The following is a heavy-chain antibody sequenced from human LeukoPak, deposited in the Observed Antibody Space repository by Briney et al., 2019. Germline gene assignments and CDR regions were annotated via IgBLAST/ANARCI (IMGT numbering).Heavy chain of an antibody. J-gene: IGHJ4*02. Sequence: ASVKVSCKXSGYTFTSYDINXXXXXTGXGLXXXXXMNXXSXNTXYAQXFQGXXTXXRXXSXSTAYMELSSLRSEDTAVYYCARGXIAAAGTNDYWGQGTPVTVSS. CDR3: ARGXIAAAGTNDY. D-gene: IGHD6-13*01. CDR2: MNXXSXNT. CDR1: GYTFTSYD. V-gene: IGHV1-8*01.